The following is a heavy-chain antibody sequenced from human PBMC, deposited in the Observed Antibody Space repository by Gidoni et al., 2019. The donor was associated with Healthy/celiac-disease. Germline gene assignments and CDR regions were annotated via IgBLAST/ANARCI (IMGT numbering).Heavy chain of an antibody. Sequence: EVQLLESGGGLVQPGGSLRLSCAASGFTFSSNAMSWVRQAPGKGLEWVSGMSVSGGKTNYADSVKGRFTISRDNSKNTLYLQMNGLRAEDTAVYYCAKVADSSSWYPFQHWGQGTLVTVSS. V-gene: IGHV3-23*01. CDR3: AKVADSSSWYPFQH. CDR1: GFTFSSNA. CDR2: MSVSGGKT. D-gene: IGHD6-13*01. J-gene: IGHJ1*01.